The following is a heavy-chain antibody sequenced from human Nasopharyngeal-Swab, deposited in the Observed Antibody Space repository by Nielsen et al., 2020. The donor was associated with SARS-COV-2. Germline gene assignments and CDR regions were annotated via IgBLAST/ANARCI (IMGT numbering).Heavy chain of an antibody. CDR2: ISGDGGST. D-gene: IGHD2-2*01. J-gene: IGHJ6*03. Sequence: PGKGLERVSLISGDGGSTYYADSVKGRFTISRDNSKNSLYLQMNSLRTEDTALYYCAKAHCSSTSCYHRGGPMDVWGKGTTVTVSS. V-gene: IGHV3-43*01. CDR3: AKAHCSSTSCYHRGGPMDV.